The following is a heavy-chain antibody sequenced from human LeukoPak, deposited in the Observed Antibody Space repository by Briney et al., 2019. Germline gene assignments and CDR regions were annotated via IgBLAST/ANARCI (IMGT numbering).Heavy chain of an antibody. V-gene: IGHV4-59*01. CDR2: IYYSGST. Sequence: PSETLSLTCTVSGGSISSYYWSWIRQPPGKGLEWIGYIYYSGSTNYNPSLKSRVTISVDTSKNKFSLKLSSVTAADTAVYYCARPAGDYDDAFDIWGQGTMVTVSS. J-gene: IGHJ3*02. D-gene: IGHD4-17*01. CDR1: GGSISSYY. CDR3: ARPAGDYDDAFDI.